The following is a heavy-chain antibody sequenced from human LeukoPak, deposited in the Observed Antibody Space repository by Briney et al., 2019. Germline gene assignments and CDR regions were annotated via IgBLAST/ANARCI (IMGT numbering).Heavy chain of an antibody. D-gene: IGHD1-26*01. CDR3: ATYIVGATQA. V-gene: IGHV4-34*01. J-gene: IGHJ5*02. CDR2: INHRGST. CDR1: GGSFSGYY. Sequence: SETLSLTCAVDGGSFSGYYWSWIRQPPGKGREWIGEINHRGSTNYNPSLKSRVTISVDTSKNQFSLKLSSVTAADTAVYYCATYIVGATQAWGQGTQVTVSS.